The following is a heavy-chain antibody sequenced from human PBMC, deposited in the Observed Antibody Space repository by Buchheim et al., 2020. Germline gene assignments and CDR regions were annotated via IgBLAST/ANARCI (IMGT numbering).Heavy chain of an antibody. J-gene: IGHJ5*02. CDR3: ARQRPYYDFWSGYSMDRRGWFDP. D-gene: IGHD3-3*01. CDR1: GYSFTSYW. V-gene: IGHV5-51*01. Sequence: EVQLVQSGAEVKKPGESLKISCKGSGYSFTSYWIGWVRQMPGKGLEWMGIIYPGDSDTRYSPSFQGQVTISADKSISPAYLQWSSLKASDTAMYYCARQRPYYDFWSGYSMDRRGWFDPWGQGTL. CDR2: IYPGDSDT.